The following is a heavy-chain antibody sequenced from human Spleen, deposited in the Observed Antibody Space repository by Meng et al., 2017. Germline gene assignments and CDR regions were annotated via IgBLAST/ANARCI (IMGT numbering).Heavy chain of an antibody. CDR1: GGSFSDYY. CDR3: ARGPTTMAHDFDY. V-gene: IGHV4-34*01. Sequence: GQLQQWGAGLLKPSETLVLTCVVSGGSFSDYYWSWIRQPPGKGLEWIGEINHSGSTNYNPSLESRATISVDTSQNNLSLKLSSVTAADSAVYYCARGPTTMAHDFDYWGQGTLVTSPQ. CDR2: INHSGST. D-gene: IGHD4-11*01. J-gene: IGHJ4*02.